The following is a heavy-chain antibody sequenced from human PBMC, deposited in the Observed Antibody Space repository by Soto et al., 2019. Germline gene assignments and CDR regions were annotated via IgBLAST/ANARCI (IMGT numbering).Heavy chain of an antibody. J-gene: IGHJ5*02. CDR1: GFTFSSYS. Sequence: EVQLVESGGGLVQPGGSLRLSCAASGFTFSSYSMNWVRQAPWKGLEWVSYISSSSSTIYYSDSVKGRFTISRDNAKNSLYLQMNSLRDEDTAVYYCARDGCSGGSCYSWWFDPWGQGTLVTVSS. V-gene: IGHV3-48*02. D-gene: IGHD2-15*01. CDR2: ISSSSSTI. CDR3: ARDGCSGGSCYSWWFDP.